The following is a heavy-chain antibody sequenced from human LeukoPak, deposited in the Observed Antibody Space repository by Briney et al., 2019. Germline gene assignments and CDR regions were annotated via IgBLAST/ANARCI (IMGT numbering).Heavy chain of an antibody. V-gene: IGHV4-34*01. J-gene: IGHJ5*02. Sequence: SETLSLTCAVYGGSFSGYYWSWIRQPPGKGLEWIGEINHSGSTNYNPSLKSRVTISVDTSKNQFSLKLTSVTAADTAVYYCAGGLGYCASASCLNWFDPWGQGTLVTVSS. CDR1: GGSFSGYY. D-gene: IGHD2-2*01. CDR2: INHSGST. CDR3: AGGLGYCASASCLNWFDP.